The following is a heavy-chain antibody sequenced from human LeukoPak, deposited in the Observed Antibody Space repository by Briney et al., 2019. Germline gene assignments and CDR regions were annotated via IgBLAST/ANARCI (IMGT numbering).Heavy chain of an antibody. CDR2: IYYSGST. CDR3: ARHPARPSGGSSYFDY. J-gene: IGHJ4*02. V-gene: IGHV4-39*01. D-gene: IGHD2-15*01. Sequence: SETLSLTCTVSGGSISSSSYYWGWIRQPPGKGLEWIGSIYYSGSTYYNPSLKSRVTISVDTSKDQFSLKLSSVTGADTAVYYCARHPARPSGGSSYFDYWGQGTLVTVSS. CDR1: GGSISSSSYY.